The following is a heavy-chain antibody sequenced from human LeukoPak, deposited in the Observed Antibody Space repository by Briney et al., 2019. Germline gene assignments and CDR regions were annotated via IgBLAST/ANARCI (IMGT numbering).Heavy chain of an antibody. CDR1: GFTVSSNY. CDR3: AREKGYCSGGSCQSLGAFDI. D-gene: IGHD2-15*01. Sequence: GGTLRLSCAASGFTVSSNYMSWVRQAPGKGLEWVSVIYSGGSTYYADSVKGRFTISRDNSKNTLYLQMNSLRAEDTAVYYCAREKGYCSGGSCQSLGAFDIWGQGTMVTVSS. J-gene: IGHJ3*02. CDR2: IYSGGST. V-gene: IGHV3-53*01.